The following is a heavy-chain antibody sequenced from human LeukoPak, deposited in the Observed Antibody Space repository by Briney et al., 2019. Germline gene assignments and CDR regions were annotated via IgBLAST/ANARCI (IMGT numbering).Heavy chain of an antibody. Sequence: PSETLSLTCTVSGGSISSHYWSWIRQPPGKGLEWIGYIYYSGSTNYNPSLKSRVTISVDTSKNQFSLKLSSVTAADTAVYYCARDRYYDILTGKDGMDVWGQGTTVTVSS. V-gene: IGHV4-59*11. CDR2: IYYSGST. J-gene: IGHJ6*02. CDR3: ARDRYYDILTGKDGMDV. D-gene: IGHD3-9*01. CDR1: GGSISSHY.